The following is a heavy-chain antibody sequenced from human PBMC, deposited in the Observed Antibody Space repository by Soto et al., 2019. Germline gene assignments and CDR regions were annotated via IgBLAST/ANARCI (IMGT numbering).Heavy chain of an antibody. CDR3: AKGRAASSSWAVFDY. Sequence: RRGSLRLSCAASGFTFSSYGMHWVRQAPGKGLEWVAVISYDGSNKYYADSVKGRFTISRDNSKNTLYLQMNSLRAEDTAVYYCAKGRAASSSWAVFDYWGQGTLVTVSS. CDR1: GFTFSSYG. J-gene: IGHJ4*02. V-gene: IGHV3-30*18. D-gene: IGHD6-13*01. CDR2: ISYDGSNK.